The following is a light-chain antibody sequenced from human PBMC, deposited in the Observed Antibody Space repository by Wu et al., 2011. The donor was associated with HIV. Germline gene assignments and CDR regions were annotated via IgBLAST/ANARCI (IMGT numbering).Light chain of an antibody. CDR3: QQLNSFPXT. J-gene: IGKJ5*01. Sequence: DIQLTQSPSFLSASVGDRVTITCRASQGISNFLAWYQQKPGKPPKVLIYAASTLQSGVPSRFSGSGSGTDFTLTISSLQPEDVAIYYCQQLNSFPXTFGQGTRLEIK. V-gene: IGKV1-27*01. CDR1: QGISNF. CDR2: AAS.